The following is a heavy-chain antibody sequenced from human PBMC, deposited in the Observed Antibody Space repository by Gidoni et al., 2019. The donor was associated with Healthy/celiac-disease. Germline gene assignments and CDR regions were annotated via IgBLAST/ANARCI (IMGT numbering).Heavy chain of an antibody. J-gene: IGHJ4*02. D-gene: IGHD6-19*01. CDR3: ARGRLGSGWFSY. Sequence: TNYNPSLKSRVTISVDTSKNQFSLKLSSVTAADTAVYYCARGRLGSGWFSYWGQGTLVTVSS. V-gene: IGHV4-34*01. CDR2: T.